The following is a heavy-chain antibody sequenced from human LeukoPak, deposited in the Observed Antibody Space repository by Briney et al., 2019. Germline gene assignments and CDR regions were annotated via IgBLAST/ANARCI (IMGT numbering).Heavy chain of an antibody. CDR1: GFTVSSNY. CDR3: AKSARASYGYYYYGMDV. J-gene: IGHJ6*02. D-gene: IGHD4-17*01. Sequence: GGSLRLSCAASGFTVSSNYMSWVRQAPGKGLEWVSVIYSGGSTYYADSVKGRFTISRDNSKNTLYLQMNSLRAEDTAVYYCAKSARASYGYYYYGMDVWGQGTTVTVSS. CDR2: IYSGGST. V-gene: IGHV3-53*01.